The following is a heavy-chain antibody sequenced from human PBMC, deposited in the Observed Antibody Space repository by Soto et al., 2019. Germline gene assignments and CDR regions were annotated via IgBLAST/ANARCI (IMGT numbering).Heavy chain of an antibody. CDR3: ARGTSHYNYVHVWY. J-gene: IGHJ4*02. CDR2: IKQDGRET. Sequence: EVQLVESGGGLVQRGGSLRLSCAASGFTFSSYWMSWVRQAPGKALECVANIKQDGRETYYVDSVKGRFTISRDNANSALYLQMDSLGAEDTAVYYCARGTSHYNYVHVWYWGQGTHVIVSS. V-gene: IGHV3-7*03. CDR1: GFTFSSYW. D-gene: IGHD3-16*01.